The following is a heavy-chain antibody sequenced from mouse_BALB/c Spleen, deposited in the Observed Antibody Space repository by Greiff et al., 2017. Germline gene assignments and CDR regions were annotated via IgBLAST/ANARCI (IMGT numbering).Heavy chain of an antibody. J-gene: IGHJ3*01. Sequence: VKLMESGPGLVAPSQSLSITCTVSGFSLTSYGVHWVRQPPGKGLEWLGVIWAGGSTNYNSALMSRLSISKDNSKSQVFLKMNSLQTDDTAMYYCARVYYGSSYGFAYWGQGTLVTVSA. CDR1: GFSLTSYG. D-gene: IGHD1-1*01. CDR2: IWAGGST. V-gene: IGHV2-9*02. CDR3: ARVYYGSSYGFAY.